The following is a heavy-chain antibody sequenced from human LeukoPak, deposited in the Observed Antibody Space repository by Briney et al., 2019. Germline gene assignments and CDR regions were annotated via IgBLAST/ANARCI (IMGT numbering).Heavy chain of an antibody. CDR1: GGSISSYY. Sequence: LSLTCTVSGGSISSYYWSWIRQPPGKGLEWVSYISSSGSTIYYADSVKGRFTISRDNAKNSLFLQMNSLRAEDTAVYYCARDRGSYSQRQFDYWGQGTLVTVSS. V-gene: IGHV3-11*01. CDR2: ISSSGSTI. CDR3: ARDRGSYSQRQFDY. J-gene: IGHJ4*02. D-gene: IGHD1-26*01.